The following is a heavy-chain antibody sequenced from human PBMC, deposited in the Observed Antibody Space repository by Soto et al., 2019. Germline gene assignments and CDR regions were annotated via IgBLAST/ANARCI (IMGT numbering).Heavy chain of an antibody. J-gene: IGHJ6*02. V-gene: IGHV1-18*01. CDR2: ISAYNNNT. Sequence: ASVMVSCKVSVYTFTSYGISWVRQAPGQVIEFNGRISAYNNNTNYAQKLQVRVTMTTDTSTSTDYKELRSLRSDDTAVYYCARVEYSSSWYGGPAYYYYYGMDVWGQGTTVTVS. CDR3: ARVEYSSSWYGGPAYYYYYGMDV. CDR1: VYTFTSYG. D-gene: IGHD6-13*01.